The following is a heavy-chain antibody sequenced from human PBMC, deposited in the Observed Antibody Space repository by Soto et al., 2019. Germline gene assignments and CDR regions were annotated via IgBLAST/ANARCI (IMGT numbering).Heavy chain of an antibody. D-gene: IGHD1-26*01. V-gene: IGHV3-53*01. J-gene: IGHJ6*02. Sequence: PGGSLRLSCAASGFTVSSNYMSWVRQAPGKGLEWVSVIYSGGSTYYADSVKGRFTISRDNSKNTLYLQMNSLRAEDTAVYYCASGCVGLDYYYYGMDVWGQGTTVTVSS. CDR1: GFTVSSNY. CDR3: ASGCVGLDYYYYGMDV. CDR2: IYSGGST.